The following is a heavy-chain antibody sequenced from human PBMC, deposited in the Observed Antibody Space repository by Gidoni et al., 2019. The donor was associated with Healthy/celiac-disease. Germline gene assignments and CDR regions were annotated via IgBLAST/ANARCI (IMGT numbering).Heavy chain of an antibody. CDR1: GFHFSSYS. Sequence: EVQLVESGGGLVKPGGSLRLSCAPSGFHFSSYSMNWVRQAPGKGLEWVSSISSSSSYIYYADSVKGRFTISRDNAKNSLYLQMNSLRAEDTAVYYCARDRRYCSSTSCYTVFDPWGQGTLVTVSS. CDR2: ISSSSSYI. CDR3: ARDRRYCSSTSCYTVFDP. J-gene: IGHJ5*02. V-gene: IGHV3-21*01. D-gene: IGHD2-2*02.